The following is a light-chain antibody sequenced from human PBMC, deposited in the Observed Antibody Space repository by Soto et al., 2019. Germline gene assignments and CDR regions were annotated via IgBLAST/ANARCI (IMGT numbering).Light chain of an antibody. J-gene: IGKJ5*01. CDR3: MQPLQTSIT. V-gene: IGKV2-28*01. CDR1: QSLTHSSGYNY. CDR2: LGS. Sequence: EIGLTQSPLSLSVSPGEPASISCRSSQSLTHSSGYNYLAWYLLKSGQPPQLVIYLGSNRGSGVPDRFSGSGSGTHFTLTISRVETEDAGVYFCMQPLQTSITFGQGTRLEIK.